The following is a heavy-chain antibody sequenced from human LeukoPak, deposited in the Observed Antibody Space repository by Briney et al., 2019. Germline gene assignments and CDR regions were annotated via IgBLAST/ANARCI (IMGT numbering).Heavy chain of an antibody. V-gene: IGHV3-30*02. CDR2: IRYDGSNK. CDR1: GFTFSSYG. D-gene: IGHD3-3*01. CDR3: AKAYYDFWSGYSLGSAFDI. J-gene: IGHJ3*02. Sequence: PGGSLRLSCAASGFTFSSYGMHWVRQAPGKGLEWVAFIRYDGSNKYYADSVEGRFTISRDNSKNTLYLQMNSLRAEDTAVYYCAKAYYDFWSGYSLGSAFDIWGQGTMVTVSS.